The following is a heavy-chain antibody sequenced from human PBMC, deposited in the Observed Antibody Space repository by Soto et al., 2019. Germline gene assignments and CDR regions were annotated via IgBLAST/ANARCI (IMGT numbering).Heavy chain of an antibody. Sequence: EVQLVESGGGLVQPRGSQRLSCAASGFSFSDHYMDWVRQAPGNGLEWVGRIRNRANSYTTDYAASVKGRFTISRDDSTDSLYLHMNSLKTEDTAIYYCARDSGKGACFDYWGHGTLATVSS. CDR2: IRNRANSYTT. J-gene: IGHJ4*01. CDR1: GFSFSDHY. CDR3: ARDSGKGACFDY. D-gene: IGHD1-26*01. V-gene: IGHV3-72*01.